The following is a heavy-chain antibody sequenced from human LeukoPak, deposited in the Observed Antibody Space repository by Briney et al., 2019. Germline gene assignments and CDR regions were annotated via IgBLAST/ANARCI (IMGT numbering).Heavy chain of an antibody. J-gene: IGHJ4*02. D-gene: IGHD5-18*01. CDR1: GGSFSGYY. Sequence: PSETLSLTCAVYGGSFSGYYWSWIRQPPGKGLEWIGEINHSGSTNYNPSLKSRVTISVDTSKNQFSLKLSSVTAADTAVYYCARHRGYSYGYIDYWGQGTLVTVSS. CDR3: ARHRGYSYGYIDY. CDR2: INHSGST. V-gene: IGHV4-34*01.